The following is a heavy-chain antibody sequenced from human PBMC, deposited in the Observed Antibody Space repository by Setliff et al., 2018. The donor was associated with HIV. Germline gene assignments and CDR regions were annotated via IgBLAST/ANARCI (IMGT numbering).Heavy chain of an antibody. CDR2: IYHSGST. V-gene: IGHV4-30-2*01. D-gene: IGHD3-10*01. J-gene: IGHJ3*02. Sequence: TLSLTCAVSGGSISSGGYSWSWIRQPPGKGLEWIGYIYHSGSTYYNPSLKSRVTISVDRSKNQFSLKLSSVTAADTAVYYCARIMVRGVITGGDAFDIWGQGTMVTVSS. CDR1: GGSISSGGYS. CDR3: ARIMVRGVITGGDAFDI.